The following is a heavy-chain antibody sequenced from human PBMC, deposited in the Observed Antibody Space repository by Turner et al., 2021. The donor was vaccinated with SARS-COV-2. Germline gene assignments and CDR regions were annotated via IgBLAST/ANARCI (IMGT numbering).Heavy chain of an antibody. CDR3: ARLLNPGSYYYYYYGMDV. CDR2: IYYSGCT. V-gene: IGHV4-39*01. J-gene: IGHJ6*02. Sequence: QLQLQESGPGMVKPSETLSLTCTVPGGSISSSNYYWGWIRQPPGKGLEWIGSIYYSGCTYYNPSLKSRVTISVDTSKNQFTLKLSSVTAADTAVYYCARLLNPGSYYYYYYGMDVWGQGTTVTVSS. CDR1: GGSISSSNYY. D-gene: IGHD3-10*01.